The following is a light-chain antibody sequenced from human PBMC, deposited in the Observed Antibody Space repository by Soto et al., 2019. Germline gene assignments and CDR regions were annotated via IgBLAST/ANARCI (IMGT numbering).Light chain of an antibody. Sequence: DIQMTQSPSSLSASVGDRVTITCRASQSISTYLNWYQHKPGKATKVLIYAASSLQSGVPSRFSGSGSGTDFTLTISSLQPEDFATYYCQQSYSTQYTFGQGTKLEIK. CDR2: AAS. V-gene: IGKV1-39*01. J-gene: IGKJ2*01. CDR1: QSISTY. CDR3: QQSYSTQYT.